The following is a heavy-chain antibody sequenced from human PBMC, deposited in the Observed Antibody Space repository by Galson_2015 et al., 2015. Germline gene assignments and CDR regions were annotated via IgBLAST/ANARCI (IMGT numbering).Heavy chain of an antibody. CDR2: IWYDGSNK. V-gene: IGHV3-33*01. J-gene: IGHJ4*02. D-gene: IGHD6-19*01. Sequence: SLRLSCAASGFTFSSYGVHWVRQAPGKGLEWVAVIWYDGSNKYYADSVKGRFTISRDNSKNTLYLQMNSLRAEDTAVYYCARDKAVAGTALDYWGQGTLVTVSS. CDR1: GFTFSSYG. CDR3: ARDKAVAGTALDY.